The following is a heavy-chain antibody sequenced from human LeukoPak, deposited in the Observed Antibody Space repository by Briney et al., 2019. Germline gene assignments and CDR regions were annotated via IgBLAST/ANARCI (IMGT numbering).Heavy chain of an antibody. D-gene: IGHD6-19*01. CDR1: GFIFNNYA. Sequence: GGSLRLSCAGSGFIFNNYAMHWVRQPPGKGLEWVSGISWNSGTIDYADSVRGRFTISRDDAKNSLYLQMDSLRVEDTAFYYCAKDNRRHYTSGPNPDSLHWGQGALVTVSS. CDR3: AKDNRRHYTSGPNPDSLH. V-gene: IGHV3-9*01. J-gene: IGHJ4*02. CDR2: ISWNSGTI.